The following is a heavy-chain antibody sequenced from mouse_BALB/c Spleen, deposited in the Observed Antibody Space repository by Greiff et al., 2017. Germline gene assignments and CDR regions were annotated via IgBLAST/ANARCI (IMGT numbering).Heavy chain of an antibody. CDR1: GFNIKDYY. V-gene: IGHV14-1*02. CDR3: ARAGRAWFAD. CDR2: IDPENGNT. Sequence: EVKLMESGAELVRPGALVKLSCKASGFNIKDYYMHWVKQRPEQGLEWIGWIDPENGNTIYDPKFQGKASITADTSSNTAYLQLSSLTSEDTAVYYCARAGRAWFADWGQGTLVTVSA. J-gene: IGHJ3*01. D-gene: IGHD3-1*01.